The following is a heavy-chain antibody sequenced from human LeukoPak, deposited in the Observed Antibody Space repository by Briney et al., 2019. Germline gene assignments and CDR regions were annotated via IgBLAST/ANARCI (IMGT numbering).Heavy chain of an antibody. J-gene: IGHJ6*02. Sequence: ASVKVSCKASGYTFTGYYMHWVRQAPGQGLEWMGRINPNSGGTNYTQKFQGRVTMTRDTSTSTVYMELSSLRSEDTAVYYCAREICSSTSCHYYGMDVWGQGTTVTVSS. CDR2: INPNSGGT. V-gene: IGHV1-2*06. D-gene: IGHD2-2*01. CDR3: AREICSSTSCHYYGMDV. CDR1: GYTFTGYY.